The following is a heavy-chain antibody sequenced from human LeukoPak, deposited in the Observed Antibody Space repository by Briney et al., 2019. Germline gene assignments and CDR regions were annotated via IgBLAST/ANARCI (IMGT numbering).Heavy chain of an antibody. D-gene: IGHD2/OR15-2a*01. V-gene: IGHV1-18*01. CDR3: ARRNSPSRTTALPRGRAFDF. Sequence: ASVKVSCKASGYTFTSYGISWVRQAPGQGLEWMGWISAYNGNTNYAQKLQGRVTMTRNTSISTAYMELSSLRSEDTAVYYCARRNSPSRTTALPRGRAFDFWGQGTVVSVSS. CDR1: GYTFTSYG. J-gene: IGHJ3*01. CDR2: ISAYNGNT.